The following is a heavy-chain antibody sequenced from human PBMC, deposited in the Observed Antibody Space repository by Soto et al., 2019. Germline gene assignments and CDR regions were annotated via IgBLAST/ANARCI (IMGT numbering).Heavy chain of an antibody. J-gene: IGHJ3*01. Sequence: EVQLLESGGGLVQPGGSLRISCAASGFNFNSYAMNWVRQAPGKGLEWVSDISGSGDFTYYADSVKGRFTISRDNSKNTLFLPMNSLRAEDTTVYYCGGGMTATSRYNDAFDLWGQGTMVTVSS. CDR3: GGGMTATSRYNDAFDL. V-gene: IGHV3-23*01. CDR2: ISGSGDFT. CDR1: GFNFNSYA. D-gene: IGHD6-13*01.